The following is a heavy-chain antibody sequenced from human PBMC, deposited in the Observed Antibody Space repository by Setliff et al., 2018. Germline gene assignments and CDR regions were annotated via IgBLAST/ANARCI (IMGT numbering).Heavy chain of an antibody. D-gene: IGHD6-13*01. CDR1: GFTFSNHW. Sequence: GGSLRLSCAASGFTFSNHWMTWVRQAPGKGLEWVANIKQDGSEKYYVDSVKGRFTISRDNAKNSLYLQMNSLRAEDTAVYYCASEGRAPYSSSWYDYWGQGTLVTVSS. CDR2: IKQDGSEK. J-gene: IGHJ4*02. V-gene: IGHV3-7*03. CDR3: ASEGRAPYSSSWYDY.